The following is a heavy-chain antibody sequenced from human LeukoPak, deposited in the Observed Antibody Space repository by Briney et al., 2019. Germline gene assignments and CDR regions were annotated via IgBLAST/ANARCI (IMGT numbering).Heavy chain of an antibody. CDR1: GGSISSYY. J-gene: IGHJ4*02. CDR3: ARNFRGLHSSGHSIDY. CDR2: IYYSGST. Sequence: PSETLSLTCTVSGGSISSYYWSWIRQPPGKGLEWIGYIYYSGSTNYNPSLKSRVTISVDTSKNQFSLKLSSVTAADTAVYYCARNFRGLHSSGHSIDYWGQGTLVTVPS. V-gene: IGHV4-59*12. D-gene: IGHD6-19*01.